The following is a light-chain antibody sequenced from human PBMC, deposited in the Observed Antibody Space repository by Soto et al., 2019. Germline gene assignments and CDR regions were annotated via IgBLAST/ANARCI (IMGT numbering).Light chain of an antibody. J-gene: IGLJ2*01. CDR2: RNN. Sequence: QSVLTQPPSASGTPGRRFTRSVSGTGSNIGINAVNWYRQLPGTAPKLLIQRNNQRPSGVPARFSGSKSGTSASLAISGLRSEDEADYYCGGWDDSLSGPVFGGGTKVTVL. V-gene: IGLV1-47*01. CDR1: GSNIGINA. CDR3: GGWDDSLSGPV.